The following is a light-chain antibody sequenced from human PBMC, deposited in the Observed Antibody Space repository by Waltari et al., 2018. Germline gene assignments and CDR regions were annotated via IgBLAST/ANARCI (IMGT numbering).Light chain of an antibody. CDR3: QQFENLPLT. J-gene: IGKJ4*01. Sequence: DIQMTQSPPSLSASVGDTVTITCQASQDISHYLNWYQHRPGKAPTLVIYDAFTLENGVPSRLSGGVGGGGFGTDFTLTISSLQPEDTATYYCQQFENLPLTFGGGTKVQIK. V-gene: IGKV1-33*01. CDR1: QDISHY. CDR2: DAF.